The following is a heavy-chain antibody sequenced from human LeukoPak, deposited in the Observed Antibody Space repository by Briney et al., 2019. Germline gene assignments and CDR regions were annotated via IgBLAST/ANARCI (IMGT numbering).Heavy chain of an antibody. CDR1: GFTFSSHS. Sequence: GGSLRLSCAASGFTFSSHSMHWVSHAPGKGLEWVSSISSSSSYIYYADSVKGRFTISRDNAKNSLYLQMNSLRAEDTAVYYCARYCSGGSSYKEAFDIGGKGPRSTASS. V-gene: IGHV3-21*01. CDR3: ARYCSGGSSYKEAFDI. CDR2: ISSSSSYI. D-gene: IGHD2-15*01. J-gene: IGHJ3*02.